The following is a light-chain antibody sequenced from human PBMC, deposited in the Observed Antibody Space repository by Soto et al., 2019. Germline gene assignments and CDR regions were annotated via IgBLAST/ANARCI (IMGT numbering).Light chain of an antibody. CDR1: QTIDWY. V-gene: IGKV1-39*01. CDR3: QQSFSAPYT. J-gene: IGKJ2*01. Sequence: DIQMTQSPSSLSASVGDRVTITCRASQTIDWYLNWYQQKPGKAPKLLMDAASRLQVGVPPRFSGSGSGTDFTLTISSLQPEDFATYDCQQSFSAPYTFGQGTNLEIK. CDR2: AAS.